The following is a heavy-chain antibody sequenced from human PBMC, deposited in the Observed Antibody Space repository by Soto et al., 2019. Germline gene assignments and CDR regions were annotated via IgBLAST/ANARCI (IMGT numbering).Heavy chain of an antibody. D-gene: IGHD3-10*01. CDR3: ARVRRGELFGEYYYYGMDV. V-gene: IGHV4-31*03. CDR2: IYYSGST. Sequence: QVQLQESGPGLVKPSQTLSLTCTVSGGSISSGGYYWSWIRQHPGKGLEWIGYIYYSGSTYYNPSLKSRVTISVDTSKNQFSMKLRSVTAADTAVYYCARVRRGELFGEYYYYGMDVWGQGTTVTVSS. CDR1: GGSISSGGYY. J-gene: IGHJ6*02.